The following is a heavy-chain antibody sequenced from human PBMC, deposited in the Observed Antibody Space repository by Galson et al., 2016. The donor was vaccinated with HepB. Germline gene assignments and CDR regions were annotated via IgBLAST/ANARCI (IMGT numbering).Heavy chain of an antibody. CDR1: GFTFTNAW. CDR2: VRSKPNNYAT. V-gene: IGHV3-73*01. D-gene: IGHD1-20*01. Sequence: SLRLSCAASGFTFTNAWMSWVRQAPGKGLEWVGRVRSKPNNYATTYAASVKGRFTMSRDDSKNTAYLHMLSLKTEDTARYYCTRHDDLRYDWNEASYYYGMDVWGQGTTVTVSS. J-gene: IGHJ6*02. CDR3: TRHDDLRYDWNEASYYYGMDV.